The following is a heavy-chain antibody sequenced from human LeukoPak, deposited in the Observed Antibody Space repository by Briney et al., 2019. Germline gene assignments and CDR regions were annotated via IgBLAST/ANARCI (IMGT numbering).Heavy chain of an antibody. V-gene: IGHV4-59*08. CDR1: GGSISSYY. D-gene: IGHD5-24*01. CDR3: AAGGDGMATILLEY. CDR2: SSYSGST. J-gene: IGHJ4*02. Sequence: SETLSLTCTVSGGSISSYYWSWIRQPPGKGLEWIGYSSYSGSTNYNPSLKSRVTVSGDTSKSHFSLKLSSVSAADTAVYYCAAGGDGMATILLEYWGQGTLVTVSS.